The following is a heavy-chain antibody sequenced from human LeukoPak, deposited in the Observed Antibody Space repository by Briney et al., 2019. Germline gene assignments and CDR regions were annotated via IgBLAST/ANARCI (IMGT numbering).Heavy chain of an antibody. V-gene: IGHV1-18*01. J-gene: IGHJ5*02. CDR1: GYSENFYG. D-gene: IGHD2-15*01. CDR2: ISAQHGQT. Sequence: ASVKVSCKTSGYSENFYGITWVRQVAGQGLEWMGWISAQHGQTEYAPNSQDRVTMTTDTYTNTAYMELRSLRSGDTAVYYCARGWAVAYCSGGHCSYNWFDPWGQGTLVTVSS. CDR3: ARGWAVAYCSGGHCSYNWFDP.